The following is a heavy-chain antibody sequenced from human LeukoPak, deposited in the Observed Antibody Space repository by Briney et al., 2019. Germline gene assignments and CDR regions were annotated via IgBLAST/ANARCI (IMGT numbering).Heavy chain of an antibody. J-gene: IGHJ4*02. CDR1: GGSISSGGYY. CDR2: IYHSGST. D-gene: IGHD5-18*01. CDR3: ARGLETAMVYFDY. Sequence: SETLSLTCTVSGGSISSGGYYWSWIRQHPGKGLEWIGYIYHSGSTYYSPSLKSRVTISVNTSKNQFSLKLSSVTAVDTAVYYCARGLETAMVYFDYWGQGTLVTVSS. V-gene: IGHV4-31*03.